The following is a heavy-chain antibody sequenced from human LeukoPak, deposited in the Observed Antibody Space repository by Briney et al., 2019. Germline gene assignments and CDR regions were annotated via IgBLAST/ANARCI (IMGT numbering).Heavy chain of an antibody. D-gene: IGHD3-10*01. CDR3: VKESRVVRGVIMDAFDM. CDR1: GFTFSSYA. CDR2: ISINGGST. J-gene: IGHJ3*02. V-gene: IGHV3-64D*06. Sequence: PGGSLRLSCSASGFTFSSYAMHWARQAPGKGLEYVSGISINGGSTDYADSVKGRFTISRDNSKNTVYLQMSSLRAEDTAVYYCVKESRVVRGVIMDAFDMWGQGTMVTVSS.